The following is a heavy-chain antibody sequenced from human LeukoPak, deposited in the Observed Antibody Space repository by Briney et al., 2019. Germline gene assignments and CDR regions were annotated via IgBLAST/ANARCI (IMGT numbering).Heavy chain of an antibody. J-gene: IGHJ6*02. CDR2: IRGSGGTT. Sequence: GGSLRLSCAASGFTVNSFSEYIMNWVRQAPGRGLEWVSAIRGSGGTTYYADSVKGRFTISGDNSKDTLYLQMNSLRAEDTAVYYCARDRAVTTLSALPDDYYYGMDVWGQGTTVTVSS. V-gene: IGHV3-23*01. D-gene: IGHD4-17*01. CDR1: GFTVNSFSEYI. CDR3: ARDRAVTTLSALPDDYYYGMDV.